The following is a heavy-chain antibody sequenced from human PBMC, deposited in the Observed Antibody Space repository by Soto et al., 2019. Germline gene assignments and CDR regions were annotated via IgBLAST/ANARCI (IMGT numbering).Heavy chain of an antibody. CDR2: ININRGDV. CDR1: GHSSTHNG. J-gene: IGHJ4*01. V-gene: IGHV1-18*01. Sequence: ASVKVSCKASGHSSTHNGISWVRRAPGQGLEWMGWININRGDVNHAPKFQGRVTLTTDSSTTTAYMELRSLRLDDTAVYFCATDDMNRGRFDFWGHGTLVTVSS. CDR3: ATDDMNRGRFDF.